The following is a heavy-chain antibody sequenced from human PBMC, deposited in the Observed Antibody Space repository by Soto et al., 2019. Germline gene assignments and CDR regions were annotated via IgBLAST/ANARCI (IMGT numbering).Heavy chain of an antibody. CDR2: ITSSGSYV. CDR1: GFTFSRNT. Sequence: GGSLRLSCVTSGFTFSRNTMNWVRQAPGKGLEWVASITSSGSYVYYADSVKGRFSASRDNAKNSLSLQMDSLRPDDTAIYFCVKDEGIEAMDVWGQGTTVTV. J-gene: IGHJ6*02. V-gene: IGHV3-21*01. CDR3: VKDEGIEAMDV. D-gene: IGHD3-3*02.